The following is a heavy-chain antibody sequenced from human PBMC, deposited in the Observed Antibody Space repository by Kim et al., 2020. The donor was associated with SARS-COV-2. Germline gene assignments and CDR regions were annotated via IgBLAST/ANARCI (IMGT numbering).Heavy chain of an antibody. CDR3: ARGDYYYGSGYY. V-gene: IGHV4-34*01. Sequence: SETLSLTCAVYGGSFSGYYWSWIRQPPGKGLEWIGEINHSGSTNYNPSLKSRVTISVDTSKNQFSLKLSSVTAADTAVYYCARGDYYYGSGYYWGQGTLVTVSS. CDR1: GGSFSGYY. D-gene: IGHD3-10*01. CDR2: INHSGST. J-gene: IGHJ4*02.